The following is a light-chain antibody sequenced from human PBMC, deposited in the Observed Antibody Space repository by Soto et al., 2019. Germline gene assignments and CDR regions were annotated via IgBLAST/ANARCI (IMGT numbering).Light chain of an antibody. J-gene: IGLJ2*01. CDR1: SSDVGGYNY. CDR2: DVS. V-gene: IGLV2-14*03. CDR3: SSYRRSNTLVV. Sequence: QSALTQPASVSGSPGQSITFSCTGTSSDVGGYNYVSWYQHHPGKAPKLMIYDVSNRPSGVSNRFSGSKSGNTASLTISGLQAEDEADYYCSSYRRSNTLVVFGGGTKVTVL.